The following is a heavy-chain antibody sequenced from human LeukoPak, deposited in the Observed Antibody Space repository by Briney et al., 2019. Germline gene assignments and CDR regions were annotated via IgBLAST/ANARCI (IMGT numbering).Heavy chain of an antibody. V-gene: IGHV5-51*01. Sequence: GESLKISCQGSGYSFTSYWIGWVRQMPGKGLEWMGIIYPGDSDTRYSPSFQGQVTISADKSISTAYLQWSSLKASDTAVYYCAAPSGDSSGYYYGFDAFDIWGQGTMVTVSS. CDR3: AAPSGDSSGYYYGFDAFDI. CDR2: IYPGDSDT. J-gene: IGHJ3*02. D-gene: IGHD3-22*01. CDR1: GYSFTSYW.